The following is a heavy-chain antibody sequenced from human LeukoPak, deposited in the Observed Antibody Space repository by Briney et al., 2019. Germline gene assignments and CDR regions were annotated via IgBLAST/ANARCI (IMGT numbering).Heavy chain of an antibody. CDR3: ASSLGPLTEY. CDR1: GFAFSSYW. CDR2: INSGGSGT. D-gene: IGHD7-27*01. Sequence: GGSLRLSCAASGFAFSSYWMHWVRQTPGKGLVWVSRINSGGSGTSYADSVRGRFTISRDDAKDTLYLQMNSLRVEDTAVYYCASSLGPLTEYWGQGTLVTVSS. J-gene: IGHJ4*02. V-gene: IGHV3-74*01.